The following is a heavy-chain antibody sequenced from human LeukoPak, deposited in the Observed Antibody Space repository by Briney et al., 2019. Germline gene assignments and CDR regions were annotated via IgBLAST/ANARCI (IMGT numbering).Heavy chain of an antibody. V-gene: IGHV4-59*01. CDR2: IYYSGST. J-gene: IGHJ6*03. Sequence: SETLSLTCTVSGGSISSYYWSWIRQPPGKGLEWIGYIYYSGSTNYNPSLKSRVTISVDTSKNQFSLKLSSVTAADTAVYYCARGGGLVGDGYNWRYYYYYMDVWGKGTTVTVSS. D-gene: IGHD5-24*01. CDR3: ARGGGLVGDGYNWRYYYYYMDV. CDR1: GGSISSYY.